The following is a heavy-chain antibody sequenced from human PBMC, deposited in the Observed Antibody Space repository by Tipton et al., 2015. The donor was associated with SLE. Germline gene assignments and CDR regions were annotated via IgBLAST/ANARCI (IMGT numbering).Heavy chain of an antibody. J-gene: IGHJ6*02. CDR3: AREVLVPPAIRHYYGIDV. D-gene: IGHD2-2*01. V-gene: IGHV3-23*03. Sequence: SLSLSCAASGFTFGSYAMTWVRQAPGKGLDWVSLIYAGGGTYYADSVKGRFTISRDNSKSTLYLQMNSLRPEDTAGYYCAREVLVPPAIRHYYGIDVWGQGTTLTVSS. CDR2: IYAGGGT. CDR1: GFTFGSYA.